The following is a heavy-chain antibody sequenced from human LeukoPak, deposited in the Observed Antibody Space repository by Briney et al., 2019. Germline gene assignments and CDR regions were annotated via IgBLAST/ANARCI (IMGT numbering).Heavy chain of an antibody. CDR3: AKDAGPTIFGVVIPYYYYYMDV. CDR2: ISGSGGGT. D-gene: IGHD3-3*01. CDR1: GFTFSSYW. J-gene: IGHJ6*03. V-gene: IGHV3-23*01. Sequence: TGGSLRLSCAASGFTFSSYWMSWVRQAPGKGLEWVSAISGSGGGTYYADSVKGRFTISRDNSKNTLYLQMNSLRAEDTAVYYCAKDAGPTIFGVVIPYYYYYMDVWGKGTTVTVSS.